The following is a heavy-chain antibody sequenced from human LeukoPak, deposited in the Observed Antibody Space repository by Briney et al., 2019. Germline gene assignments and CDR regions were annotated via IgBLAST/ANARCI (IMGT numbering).Heavy chain of an antibody. CDR2: IKQDGGEK. V-gene: IGHV3-7*01. Sequence: GGSLRLSCAASGFTFSNYWMNWVRQAPGKGLEWVANIKQDGGEKSYVDSVKGRFTISRDNAKNSLHLQMNSLRAEDTAVYYCARDQSYYGSGSYYRDFDYWGQGTLVTVSS. J-gene: IGHJ4*02. D-gene: IGHD3-10*01. CDR3: ARDQSYYGSGSYYRDFDY. CDR1: GFTFSNYW.